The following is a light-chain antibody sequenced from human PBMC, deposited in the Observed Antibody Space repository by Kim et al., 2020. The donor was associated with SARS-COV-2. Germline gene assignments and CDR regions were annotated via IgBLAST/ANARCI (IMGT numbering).Light chain of an antibody. J-gene: IGLJ2*01. CDR3: NSRDSSGNHVV. CDR2: GKN. Sequence: VGQTGKITCPGDNLRNYYSSEYQQKPGQAPVLVIYGKNNRPSGIPDRFSGSSSGNTASLTITGAQTADEAEYYCNSRDSSGNHVVFGGGTQLTVL. CDR1: NLRNYY. V-gene: IGLV3-19*01.